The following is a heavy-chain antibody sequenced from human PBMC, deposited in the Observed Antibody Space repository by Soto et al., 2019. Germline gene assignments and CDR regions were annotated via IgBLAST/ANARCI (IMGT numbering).Heavy chain of an antibody. CDR2: IYTSGST. Sequence: PSETLSLTCTVSGGSISSCYWSWIRQPAGKGLEWIGRIYTSGSTNYNPSLKSRVTMSVDTSKNQFSLKLSSVTAADTAVYYCARDAYYYDSSGYYPGNAFDIWGQGTMVTVSS. J-gene: IGHJ3*02. V-gene: IGHV4-4*07. CDR1: GGSISSCY. D-gene: IGHD3-22*01. CDR3: ARDAYYYDSSGYYPGNAFDI.